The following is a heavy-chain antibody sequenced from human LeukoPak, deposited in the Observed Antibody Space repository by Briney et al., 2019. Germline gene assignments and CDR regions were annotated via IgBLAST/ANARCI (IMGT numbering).Heavy chain of an antibody. CDR2: ISAKNGNK. J-gene: IGHJ4*02. CDR3: ARRIVGGHLGDY. D-gene: IGHD1-26*01. CDR1: GYTFTNYG. V-gene: IGHV1-18*01. Sequence: ASVQVSCKASGYTFTNYGMSWVRQAPGQGLEWMGWISAKNGNKDYAQKLQGRVTMTVDTSTSTAYMELRSLRSDDTAVYYCARRIVGGHLGDYWGQGTLVTVSS.